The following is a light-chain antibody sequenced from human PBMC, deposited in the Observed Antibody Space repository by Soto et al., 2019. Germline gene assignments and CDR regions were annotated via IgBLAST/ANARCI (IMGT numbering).Light chain of an antibody. V-gene: IGKV3-11*01. Sequence: EIVLTQSPATLSLSPGERATLSCRASQNVNYYLAWYQQKPGQAPRLLIYEASNRATGIPARFSASGSGTDFTLTISSLEPEDSAVYYCQQRSTTFGQGTRLESK. J-gene: IGKJ5*01. CDR1: QNVNYY. CDR3: QQRSTT. CDR2: EAS.